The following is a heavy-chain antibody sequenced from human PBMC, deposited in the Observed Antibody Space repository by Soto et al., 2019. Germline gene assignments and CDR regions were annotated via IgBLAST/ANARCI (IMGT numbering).Heavy chain of an antibody. Sequence: EVQLVESGGGLILPGGSLRLSCAASGFTFNTHWMHWVRQAPGKGLVWVSRINSDGSITDYADSVKGRFSISRDNPRNTLYLQMNSLSPEETAVYYCARAMTSVGAAAKGDFWGQGTLVIVSS. CDR1: GFTFNTHW. D-gene: IGHD1-26*01. CDR2: INSDGSIT. V-gene: IGHV3-74*01. CDR3: ARAMTSVGAAAKGDF. J-gene: IGHJ4*02.